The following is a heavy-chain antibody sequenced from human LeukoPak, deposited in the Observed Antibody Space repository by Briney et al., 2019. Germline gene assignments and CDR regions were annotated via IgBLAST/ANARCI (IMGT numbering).Heavy chain of an antibody. CDR2: IIPIFGTA. V-gene: IGHV1-69*13. CDR3: ASPKDYHDGSGYARTLDY. Sequence: SVKVSCKTSGGTFRSYAISWVRQAPGQGLEWMGGIIPIFGTANYAQKFQGRVTITADESTSTAYMELSSLRSEDTAIYYCASPKDYHDGSGYARTLDYWGQGTLVTVSS. D-gene: IGHD3-22*01. J-gene: IGHJ4*02. CDR1: GGTFRSYA.